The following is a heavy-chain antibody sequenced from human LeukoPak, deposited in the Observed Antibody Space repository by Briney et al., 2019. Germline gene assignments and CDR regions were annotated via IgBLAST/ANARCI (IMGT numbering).Heavy chain of an antibody. CDR2: IRGNGGGT. J-gene: IGHJ4*02. V-gene: IGHV3-23*01. D-gene: IGHD2-15*01. CDR1: GFSFSNYL. CDR3: ARRLCSGGSCSSFDY. Sequence: PGGSLRLSCAASGFSFSNYLMSWVRQAPVKGLEWVSTIRGNGGGTYYADSVKGRFTISRDNSKNTLYLQMNSLRAEGTALYYCARRLCSGGSCSSFDYWGQGTLVTVSS.